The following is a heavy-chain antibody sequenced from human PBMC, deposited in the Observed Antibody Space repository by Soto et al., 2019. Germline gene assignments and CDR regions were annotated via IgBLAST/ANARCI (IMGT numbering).Heavy chain of an antibody. J-gene: IGHJ4*02. CDR2: MNPSGGST. D-gene: IGHD3-22*01. CDR3: TWAYYYDRGALDY. Sequence: GASVKVSCKASGYTFTNYYMHWVRQAPGQGLEWMGIMNPSGGSTNNAQKVQGRVTMTRNTSTSTAYMELSSLKSEDTAVYYCTWAYYYDRGALDYWGQGTLGTLSS. CDR1: GYTFTNYY. V-gene: IGHV1-46*01.